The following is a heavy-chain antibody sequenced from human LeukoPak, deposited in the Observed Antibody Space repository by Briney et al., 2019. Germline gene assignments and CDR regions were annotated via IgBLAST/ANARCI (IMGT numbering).Heavy chain of an antibody. Sequence: SETLSLTCTVSGGSISTSNYYWGWIRQPPGKGLEWIGNIFYSGSTYYSPSLRSRVTISLDTSRNQFSLKLNSVTAADTAVYYCARDPYYDSSGSLDYWGQGTLVTVSS. CDR3: ARDPYYDSSGSLDY. CDR1: GGSISTSNYY. V-gene: IGHV4-39*07. D-gene: IGHD3-22*01. CDR2: IFYSGST. J-gene: IGHJ4*02.